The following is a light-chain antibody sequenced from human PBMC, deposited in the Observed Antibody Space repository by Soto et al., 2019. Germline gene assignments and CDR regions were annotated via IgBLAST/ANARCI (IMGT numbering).Light chain of an antibody. CDR2: AAS. J-gene: IGKJ5*01. CDR3: QQSYTIPPEIT. V-gene: IGKV1-39*01. CDR1: QSISTY. Sequence: DIQMTQSPSSLSASVGDRVTITCRASQSISTYLNWYQQKVGQAPKLLIYAASSLQSGVPSRFSGSGSGTDFPLTINSLQPEDFATYYFQQSYTIPPEITFGKGTRLEIK.